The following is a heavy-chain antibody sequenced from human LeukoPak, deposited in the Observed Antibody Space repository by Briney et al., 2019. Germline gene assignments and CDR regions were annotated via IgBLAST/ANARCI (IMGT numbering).Heavy chain of an antibody. CDR2: IWYDGSKE. CDR1: GFTFSNYG. Sequence: GGSLRLSCAASGFTFSNYGMHWVRQAPGKGLEWAALIWYDGSKEYYADSVKGRFTISRDNSKDTLSLQMNSLTAQDTAVYYCTRCPSSTSCYGILLDYWGQGTLVTVSS. CDR3: TRCPSSTSCYGILLDY. V-gene: IGHV3-33*01. J-gene: IGHJ4*02. D-gene: IGHD2-2*01.